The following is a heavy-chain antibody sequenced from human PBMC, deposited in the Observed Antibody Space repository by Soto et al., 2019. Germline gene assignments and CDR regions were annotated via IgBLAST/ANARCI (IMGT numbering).Heavy chain of an antibody. CDR3: ARGLRYYDFWSGHKSYYYYMDV. V-gene: IGHV4-34*01. CDR2: INHSGST. CDR1: GGSFSGYY. Sequence: SETLSITCAVYGGSFSGYYWTWIRQPPGKGLEWIGEINHSGSTNYNPSLKSRVTISVDTSKNQFSLKLSSVTAADTAVYYCARGLRYYDFWSGHKSYYYYMDVWGKGTTVTVSS. J-gene: IGHJ6*03. D-gene: IGHD3-3*01.